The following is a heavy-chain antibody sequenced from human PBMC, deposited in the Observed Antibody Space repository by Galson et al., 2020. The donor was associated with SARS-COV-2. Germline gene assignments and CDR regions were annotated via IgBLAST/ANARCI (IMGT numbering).Heavy chain of an antibody. D-gene: IGHD6-19*01. CDR1: GFTFSSHW. V-gene: IGHV3-74*01. CDR2: INSDGSST. CDR3: ARVGVDSSGWTTVDY. J-gene: IGHJ4*02. Sequence: GGSLRLSCAASGFTFSSHWMHWVRQAPGKGLVWVSNINSDGSSTNYADSVKGRFTISRDNAKDTLYLQMNSLRAEDTAVYYCARVGVDSSGWTTVDYGGQGTLVTVSS.